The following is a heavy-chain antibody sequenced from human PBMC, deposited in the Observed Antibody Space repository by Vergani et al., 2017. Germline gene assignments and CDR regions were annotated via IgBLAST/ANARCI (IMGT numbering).Heavy chain of an antibody. CDR1: GVSISSYY. D-gene: IGHD2-2*02. V-gene: IGHV4-4*07. CDR3: ARDLGGRSGGLVVPAAIANWFDP. CDR2: IYTSGST. Sequence: QVQLQESGPGLVKPSETLSLTCTVSGVSISSYYWSWIRQPAGKGLEWIGRIYTSGSTNYNPSLKSRVTMSVDTSKNQFSLKLSSVTAADTAVYYCARDLGGRSGGLVVPAAIANWFDPWGQGTLVTVSS. J-gene: IGHJ5*02.